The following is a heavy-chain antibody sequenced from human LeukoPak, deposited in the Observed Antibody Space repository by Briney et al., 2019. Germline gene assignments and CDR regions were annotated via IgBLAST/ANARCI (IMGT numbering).Heavy chain of an antibody. J-gene: IGHJ6*03. Sequence: ASVTVSCTASVYTFVISWVRQAPGPGLEWMGWISGYNGNTNYAQKLQGRVTMTTDTSTSTAYMELRSLRSDDTAVYYCARDSRDYYYYYMDVWGKGTTVTVSS. CDR1: VYTFV. CDR2: ISGYNGNT. V-gene: IGHV1-18*01. CDR3: ARDSRDYYYYYMDV.